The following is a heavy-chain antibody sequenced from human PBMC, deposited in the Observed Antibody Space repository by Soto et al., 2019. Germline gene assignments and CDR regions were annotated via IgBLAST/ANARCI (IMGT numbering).Heavy chain of an antibody. CDR3: ARETLELHHGDGAFDI. V-gene: IGHV4-4*07. CDR1: GGSISSYY. J-gene: IGHJ3*02. Sequence: PPETLSLTCTVSGGSISSYYWRCIRQPAGKGLEWIGRIYTSGSTNYNPSLKSPVTMSVDTSKNQFSLQLSSVTAADTAVYCCARETLELHHGDGAFDICGQGAMGTVSS. D-gene: IGHD1-7*01. CDR2: IYTSGST.